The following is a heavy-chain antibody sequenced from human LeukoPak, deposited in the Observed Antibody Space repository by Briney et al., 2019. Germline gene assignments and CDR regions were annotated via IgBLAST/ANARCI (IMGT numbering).Heavy chain of an antibody. J-gene: IGHJ4*02. Sequence: PSETLSLTCFVSARSITPYHWSWIRQPAGKGLEWIGQIHTSGSTNYNPSLKSRVAMSIDTSKNQFSLELSSVTAADTSVYYCAGRAQTTGWSFGYWGQGALVTVSS. V-gene: IGHV4-4*07. D-gene: IGHD6-19*01. CDR2: IHTSGST. CDR1: ARSITPYH. CDR3: AGRAQTTGWSFGY.